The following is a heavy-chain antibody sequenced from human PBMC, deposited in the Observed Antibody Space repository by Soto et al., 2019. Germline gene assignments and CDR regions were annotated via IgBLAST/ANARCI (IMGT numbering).Heavy chain of an antibody. J-gene: IGHJ4*02. D-gene: IGHD3-10*02. CDR1: GVTFSTHD. CDR3: ARDQFRHGSDTYFVTGWDY. V-gene: IGHV1-69*01. Sequence: QAQLVQSGAEVKKPGSSVKVSCKASGVTFSTHDFSWVRQAPGQGLEWVGGIMPIFGIVKYAQKFQDRVTITADESTGTAYMELTRLRSDDTAVYYCARDQFRHGSDTYFVTGWDYWGQGTLVTVSA. CDR2: IMPIFGIV.